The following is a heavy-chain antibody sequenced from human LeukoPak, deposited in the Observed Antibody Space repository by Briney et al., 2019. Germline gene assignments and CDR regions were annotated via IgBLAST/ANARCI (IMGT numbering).Heavy chain of an antibody. D-gene: IGHD1-1*01. CDR3: ARGGAFYWNPRY. J-gene: IGHJ4*02. CDR2: LYTDDTT. Sequence: AGGSLRLSCVASGFTVSDYYMSWVRQAPGKGLEWVSLLYTDDTTIYADSVEGRFTISRDDSKNTIYLHMTTLRGGDTAVYYCARGGAFYWNPRYWGQGTLVTVSS. CDR1: GFTVSDYY. V-gene: IGHV3-53*01.